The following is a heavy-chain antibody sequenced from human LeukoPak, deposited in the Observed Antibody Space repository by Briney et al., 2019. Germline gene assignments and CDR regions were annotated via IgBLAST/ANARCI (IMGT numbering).Heavy chain of an antibody. CDR3: ARHQIVGDSISAFDI. D-gene: IGHD1-26*01. CDR1: GYRFISYW. V-gene: IGHV5-51*01. Sequence: KYGESLKISCKGSGYRFISYWIGWVRQMPGKGLEWMGIIYPGDSDTRYSPSFQGQVTISVDKSITTAYLQWSSLKASDTAMYFCARHQIVGDSISAFDIWGQGTMVTVSS. CDR2: IYPGDSDT. J-gene: IGHJ3*02.